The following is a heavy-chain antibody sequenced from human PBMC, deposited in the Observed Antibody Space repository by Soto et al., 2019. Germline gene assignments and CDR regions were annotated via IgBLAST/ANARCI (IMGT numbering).Heavy chain of an antibody. V-gene: IGHV3-49*04. J-gene: IGHJ4*02. Sequence: GGSLRLSCTASGFTFGDYAMSWVRQAPGKGLEWVGFIRSKAYGGTTEYAASVKGRFTISRDDSKSIAYLQMNSLKTEDTAVYYCTRTGDTHFDYYGQGTLVTASS. CDR2: IRSKAYGGTT. CDR1: GFTFGDYA. CDR3: TRTGDTHFDY. D-gene: IGHD1-1*01.